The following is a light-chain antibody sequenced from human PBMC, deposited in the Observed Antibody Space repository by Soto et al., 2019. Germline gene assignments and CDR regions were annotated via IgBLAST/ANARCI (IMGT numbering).Light chain of an antibody. CDR1: SSEVGAYKY. Sequence: QSALTQPPSASGSPGQSVTISCTGTSSEVGAYKYVSWYQQYPGKAPKLMIYEVSKRRSGVPDRFSGSKSGNTASLTVSGLQAEDEADYYRTSYVGSNIWVFGGGTKLTVL. J-gene: IGLJ3*02. V-gene: IGLV2-8*01. CDR2: EVS. CDR3: TSYVGSNIWV.